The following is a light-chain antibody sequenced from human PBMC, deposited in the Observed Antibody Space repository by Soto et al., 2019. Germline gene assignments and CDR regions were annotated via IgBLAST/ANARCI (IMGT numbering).Light chain of an antibody. CDR3: QQYGSSPPIT. CDR1: QSVSSSY. J-gene: IGKJ5*01. V-gene: IGKV3-20*01. Sequence: EIVLTQSPGTLSLSPGERATLSCRASQSVSSSYLAWYQQQPGQAPRLLIYGASSRATGIPDRFSGSGSGTAFTLTIIRLEPEDFAVSYCQQYGSSPPITFGQGTRLEIK. CDR2: GAS.